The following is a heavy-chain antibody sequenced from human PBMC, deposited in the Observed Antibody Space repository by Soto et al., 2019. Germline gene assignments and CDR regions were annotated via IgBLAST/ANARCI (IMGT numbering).Heavy chain of an antibody. CDR2: ISSSGSTI. J-gene: IGHJ4*02. D-gene: IGHD2-2*01. V-gene: IGHV3-11*01. CDR1: GFTFSDYY. Sequence: PGGSLRLSCAASGFTFSDYYMSWLRQAPGKGLEWVSYISSSGSTIYYADSVKGRFTISRDNAKNSLYLQMNSLRAEDTAVYYCARSGPDFHCSSTSCYAIDYWGQGTLVTVSS. CDR3: ARSGPDFHCSSTSCYAIDY.